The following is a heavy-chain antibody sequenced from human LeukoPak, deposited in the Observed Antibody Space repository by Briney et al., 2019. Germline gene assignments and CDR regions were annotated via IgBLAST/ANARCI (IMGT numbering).Heavy chain of an antibody. CDR3: ARGLVPAAPDAFDY. D-gene: IGHD2-2*01. Sequence: GASVKVSCKASGYTFTSYDINWVRQATGQGLEWMGWMNPNSGNTGYAQKFQGRVTITRNTSISTAYMELSSPRSEDTAVYYCARGLVPAAPDAFDYWGQGTLVTVSS. CDR2: MNPNSGNT. J-gene: IGHJ4*02. CDR1: GYTFTSYD. V-gene: IGHV1-8*03.